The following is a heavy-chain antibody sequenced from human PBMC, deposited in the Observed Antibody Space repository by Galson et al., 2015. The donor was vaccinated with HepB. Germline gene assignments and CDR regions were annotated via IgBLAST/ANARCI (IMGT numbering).Heavy chain of an antibody. D-gene: IGHD2-21*01. CDR3: ALSYCGGDCFSRPYYAFDI. J-gene: IGHJ3*02. Sequence: QSGAEVKKPGESLKISCTGVGYSFTRYWIGWVRQMPGKGLEWMGIIYPGDSDTRYSPSFQGQVTISADKSISTAYLQWSSLKASDTAMYYCALSYCGGDCFSRPYYAFDIWGQGTMIIVS. V-gene: IGHV5-51*03. CDR2: IYPGDSDT. CDR1: GYSFTRYW.